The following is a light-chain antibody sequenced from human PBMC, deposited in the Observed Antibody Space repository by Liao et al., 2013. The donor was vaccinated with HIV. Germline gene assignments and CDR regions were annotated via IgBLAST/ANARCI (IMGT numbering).Light chain of an antibody. CDR3: QVWDRSSDHWV. CDR1: NIGDKS. V-gene: IGLV3-21*04. CDR2: YDS. Sequence: SYVLTQPPSVSVAPGETARITCEGNNIGDKSVHWYQQKPGQAPVLVISYDSDRPSGIPERLSGSKSGNTATLSISRVDAGDEADYYCQVWDRSSDHWVFGGGTKLTVL. J-gene: IGLJ3*02.